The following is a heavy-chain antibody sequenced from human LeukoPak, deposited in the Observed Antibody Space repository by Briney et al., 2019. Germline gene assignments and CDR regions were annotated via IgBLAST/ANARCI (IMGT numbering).Heavy chain of an antibody. D-gene: IGHD3-22*01. CDR1: GGSISSSSYY. J-gene: IGHJ3*02. CDR3: ARASAPSYYYDSSGYPLRPDAFDI. CDR2: IYYSGST. Sequence: PSETLSLTCTVSGGSISSSSYYWGWIRQPPGKGLEWIGSIYYSGSTFYNPSLKSRVTISVGPSKNQFSLKLSSVTAADTAVYYCARASAPSYYYDSSGYPLRPDAFDIWGQGTMVTVSS. V-gene: IGHV4-39*07.